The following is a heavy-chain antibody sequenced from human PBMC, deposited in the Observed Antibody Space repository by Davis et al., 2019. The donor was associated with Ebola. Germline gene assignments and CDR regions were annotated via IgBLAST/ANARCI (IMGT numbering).Heavy chain of an antibody. CDR1: GFTFSSYA. Sequence: GESLKISCAASGFTFSSYAMSWVRQAPGKGLEWVSAISGSGGSTYYADSVKGRFTISRDNSKNTMYLQMNSLRAEDTAVYYCAKVRGSGWYSIWDYWGQGTLVTVSS. J-gene: IGHJ4*02. V-gene: IGHV3-23*01. D-gene: IGHD6-19*01. CDR2: ISGSGGST. CDR3: AKVRGSGWYSIWDY.